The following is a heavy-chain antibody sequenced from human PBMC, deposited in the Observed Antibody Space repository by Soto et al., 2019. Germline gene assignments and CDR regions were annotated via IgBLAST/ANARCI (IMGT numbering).Heavy chain of an antibody. V-gene: IGHV3-53*01. D-gene: IGHD1-26*01. CDR2: IYTGGTT. CDR3: AREVGYYYGLDV. CDR1: GLTVSSNY. Sequence: EVQLVESGGGIIQPGGSLRLSCVASGLTVSSNYMSWVRQAPGKGLEWVSVIYTGGTTHYADSVKGRFTIARDNSKNTLYLQMNSLRDEDTAVYYCAREVGYYYGLDVWGQGTTVSVAS. J-gene: IGHJ6*02.